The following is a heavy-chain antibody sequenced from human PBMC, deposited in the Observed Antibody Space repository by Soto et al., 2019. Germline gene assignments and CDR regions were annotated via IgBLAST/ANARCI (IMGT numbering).Heavy chain of an antibody. CDR2: IRSKANSYAT. CDR3: TRHPADSGNLFDY. V-gene: IGHV3-73*01. D-gene: IGHD4-4*01. Sequence: EVQLVESGGGLVQPGGSPKLSCAASGFTFSGSTMHWVRQASGKGLEWVGRIRSKANSYATVYAASVKGRFTISRDDSKNTAYLQMNSLKIEDTAVYYCTRHPADSGNLFDYWGQGTLVTVSS. J-gene: IGHJ4*02. CDR1: GFTFSGST.